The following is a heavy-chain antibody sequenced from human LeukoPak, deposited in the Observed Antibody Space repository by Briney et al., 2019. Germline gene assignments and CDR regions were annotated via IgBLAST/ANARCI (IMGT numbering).Heavy chain of an antibody. CDR2: IYYSGST. CDR3: ARDRADTAMVTG. V-gene: IGHV4-61*01. D-gene: IGHD5-18*01. CDR1: GGSVSSGSYY. J-gene: IGHJ4*02. Sequence: SETLSHTCTVSGGSVSSGSYYWSWIRQPPGKGLEWIGYIYYSGSTNYNPSLKSRVTISVDTSKNQFSLKLSSVTAADTAVYYCARDRADTAMVTGWGQGTLVTVSS.